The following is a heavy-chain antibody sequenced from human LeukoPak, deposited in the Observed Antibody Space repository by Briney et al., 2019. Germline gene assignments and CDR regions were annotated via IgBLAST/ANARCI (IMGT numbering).Heavy chain of an antibody. J-gene: IGHJ6*02. CDR2: IKPNIGGT. CDR3: ARDPYQSGMDV. Sequence: ASVKVSCKASGYTFTGYYMHWVRPAPGQGLEWMGWIKPNIGGTNYAQKFQGRVTMTRDTSISTAYMELSRLRSDDTAVYYCARDPYQSGMDVWGQGTTVTVFS. D-gene: IGHD2-2*01. CDR1: GYTFTGYY. V-gene: IGHV1-2*02.